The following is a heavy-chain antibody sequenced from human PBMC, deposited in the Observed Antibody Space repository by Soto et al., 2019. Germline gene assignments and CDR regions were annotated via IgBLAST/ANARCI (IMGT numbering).Heavy chain of an antibody. CDR2: ISANGQGI. D-gene: IGHD6-13*01. Sequence: GGSLRLSCAASGFTFSTYALSWVRQAPGKGLEWVSAISANGQGIYYADSVRGRFTISRDNSKNTIFLHMDSLRAEDTAVYYCARAGFAAFDQWGQGTLVTVSS. J-gene: IGHJ4*02. V-gene: IGHV3-23*01. CDR1: GFTFSTYA. CDR3: ARAGFAAFDQ.